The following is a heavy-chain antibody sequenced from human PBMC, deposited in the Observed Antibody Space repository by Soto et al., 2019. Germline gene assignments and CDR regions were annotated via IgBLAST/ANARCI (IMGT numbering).Heavy chain of an antibody. J-gene: IGHJ5*02. CDR3: ARANPTGGGYDR. CDR1: GYTFTIYG. D-gene: IGHD5-12*01. V-gene: IGHV1-18*01. CDR2: ISPDNGNT. Sequence: GASVKVSCKASGYTFTIYGINCVRQAPGQGLEWMGWISPDNGNTNYAQKLQGRVTMTTDTSKNQFSLQLNSVTPEDTAVYYCARANPTGGGYDRWGQGTLVTVSS.